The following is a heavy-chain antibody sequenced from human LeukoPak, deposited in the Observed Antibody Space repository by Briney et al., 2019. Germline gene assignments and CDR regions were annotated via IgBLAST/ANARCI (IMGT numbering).Heavy chain of an antibody. CDR3: AREGGFYRPLDY. CDR1: GGSFSGYY. J-gene: IGHJ4*02. V-gene: IGHV4-34*01. Sequence: PSETLSLTCAVSGGSFSGYYWSWIRQPPGKGLEWIGEINHSGSTTYNPSLKSRVTISVDTSKNQFSLKLTSVTAADTAVYYCAREGGFYRPLDYSGQGTLVTVSS. D-gene: IGHD6-25*01. CDR2: INHSGST.